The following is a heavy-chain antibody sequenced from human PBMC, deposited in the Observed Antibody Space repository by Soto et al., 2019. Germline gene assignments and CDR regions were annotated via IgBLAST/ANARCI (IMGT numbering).Heavy chain of an antibody. V-gene: IGHV1-2*04. Sequence: ASVKVSCKASGYTFTGYYMHWVRQAPGQGLEWMGWINPNSGGTNYAQKFQGWVTMTRDTSISTAYMELSRLRSDDTAVYYCARLGAYSGSYYSHWGQGTLVTVSS. J-gene: IGHJ4*02. CDR1: GYTFTGYY. CDR2: INPNSGGT. D-gene: IGHD1-26*01. CDR3: ARLGAYSGSYYSH.